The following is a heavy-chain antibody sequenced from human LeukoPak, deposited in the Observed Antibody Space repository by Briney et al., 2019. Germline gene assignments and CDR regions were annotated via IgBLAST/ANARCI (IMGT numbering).Heavy chain of an antibody. D-gene: IGHD3-3*01. V-gene: IGHV1-18*01. CDR3: ARDGYYDFWSGYWELYYYYCMDV. Sequence: ASVKVSCKASGYSFVLYGISWVRQAPGQGPEWMGWISTYNGNTNYAQKLQGRVTMTTDTSTSTAYMELRSLRSDDTAVYYCARDGYYDFWSGYWELYYYYCMDVWGKGTTVTVSS. CDR1: GYSFVLYG. J-gene: IGHJ6*03. CDR2: ISTYNGNT.